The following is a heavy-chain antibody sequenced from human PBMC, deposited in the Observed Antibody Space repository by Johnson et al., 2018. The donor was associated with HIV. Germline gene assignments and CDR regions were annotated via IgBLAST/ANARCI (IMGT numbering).Heavy chain of an antibody. CDR3: TTDSGGYAFDI. CDR2: VKSKTDGGTT. J-gene: IGHJ3*02. Sequence: VQLVESGGGLVKPGGSLRLSCAASGFTFSDYYMSWIRQAPGKGLEWVGRVKSKTDGGTTDYAAPVKGRFTVSRDDSKNTLYLQMNSLKTEDTAVYYCTTDSGGYAFDIWGQGTMVTVSS. CDR1: GFTFSDYY. V-gene: IGHV3-15*01.